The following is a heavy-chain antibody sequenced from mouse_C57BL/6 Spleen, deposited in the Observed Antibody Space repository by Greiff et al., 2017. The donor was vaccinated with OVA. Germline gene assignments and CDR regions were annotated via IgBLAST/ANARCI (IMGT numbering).Heavy chain of an antibody. D-gene: IGHD2-4*01. CDR3: ARLGYYDYDGGYYFDY. Sequence: EVKLQESGGGLVKPGGSLKLSCAASGFTFSDYGMHWVRQAPEKGLEWVAYISSGSSTIYYADTVKGRFTISRDNAKNTLFLQMTSLRSEDTAMYYCARLGYYDYDGGYYFDYWGQGTTLTVSS. V-gene: IGHV5-17*01. J-gene: IGHJ2*01. CDR2: ISSGSSTI. CDR1: GFTFSDYG.